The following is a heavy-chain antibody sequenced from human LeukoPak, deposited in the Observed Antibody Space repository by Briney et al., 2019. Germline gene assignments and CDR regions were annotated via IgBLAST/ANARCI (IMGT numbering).Heavy chain of an antibody. Sequence: GGSLRLSCAASGFTFSSYSMNWVRQAPGKGLEWVSAISGSGDTTYYADSVKGRFTISRDNSKNTLYLQMNSLRAEDTAVYYCARVIVSARAFDYWGQGTLVTVSS. V-gene: IGHV3-23*01. D-gene: IGHD2-15*01. J-gene: IGHJ4*02. CDR3: ARVIVSARAFDY. CDR1: GFTFSSYS. CDR2: ISGSGDTT.